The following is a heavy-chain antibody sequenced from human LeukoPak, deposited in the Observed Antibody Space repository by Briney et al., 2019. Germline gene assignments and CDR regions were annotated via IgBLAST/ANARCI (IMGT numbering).Heavy chain of an antibody. CDR3: ARGSVTLDD. CDR2: ISTYSGNT. D-gene: IGHD4-11*01. CDR1: GYTFTRYG. Sequence: GASVKVSCKASGYTFTRYGISWVRQAPGQGLEWMGWISTYSGNTNYAQKLQGRVTMTTDTSTSTAYMKLRSLRSDDTALYYCARGSVTLDDWGQGTLVTVSS. V-gene: IGHV1-18*01. J-gene: IGHJ4*02.